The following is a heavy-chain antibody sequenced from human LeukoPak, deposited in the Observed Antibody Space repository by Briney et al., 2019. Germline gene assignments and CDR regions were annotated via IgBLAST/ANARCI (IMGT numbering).Heavy chain of an antibody. CDR2: IYYSGST. Sequence: SETLSLTCTVSGGSISSYYWSWIRQPPGKGLEWIGYIYYSGSTNYNPSLKSRVTISVDTSKNQFSLKLSSGTAADTAVYYCARGSYGGNSGYWGQGTLVTVSS. CDR1: GGSISSYY. J-gene: IGHJ4*02. V-gene: IGHV4-59*01. D-gene: IGHD4-23*01. CDR3: ARGSYGGNSGY.